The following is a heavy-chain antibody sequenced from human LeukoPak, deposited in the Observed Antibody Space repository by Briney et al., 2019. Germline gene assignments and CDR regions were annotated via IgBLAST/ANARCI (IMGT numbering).Heavy chain of an antibody. Sequence: GGSLRLSCAASGFTFSSYAMHWVRQAPGKGLEYVSAISSNGDSTYYANSVKGRFTISRDNSKNTLYLQMGSVRAEDMAVYYCARGHHSSGWYANDYWGQGTLVTVSS. CDR2: ISSNGDST. J-gene: IGHJ4*02. CDR3: ARGHHSSGWYANDY. CDR1: GFTFSSYA. V-gene: IGHV3-64*01. D-gene: IGHD6-19*01.